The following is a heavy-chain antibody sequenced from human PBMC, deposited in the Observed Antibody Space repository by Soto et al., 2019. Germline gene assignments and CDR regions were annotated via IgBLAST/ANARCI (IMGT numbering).Heavy chain of an antibody. D-gene: IGHD4-17*01. CDR3: ARHGDDYGDLNYYMDV. CDR2: IYYSGST. Sequence: SETLSLTCTVSGGSISSSSYYWGWIRQPPGKGLEWIGSIYYSGSTYYNPSLKSRVTISVDTSKNQFSLKLSSVTAADTAVYYCARHGDDYGDLNYYMDVWGKGTTVTVSS. J-gene: IGHJ6*03. V-gene: IGHV4-39*01. CDR1: GGSISSSSYY.